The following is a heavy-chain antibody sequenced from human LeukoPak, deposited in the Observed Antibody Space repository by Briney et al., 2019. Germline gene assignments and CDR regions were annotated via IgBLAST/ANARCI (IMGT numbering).Heavy chain of an antibody. J-gene: IGHJ3*02. D-gene: IGHD2-2*03. V-gene: IGHV3-30-3*01. CDR1: GFTFSSYA. CDR3: ARSEVDIYDAFDI. Sequence: PGRSLRLSCAASGFTFSSYAMHWVRQAPGKGLEWVAVISYDGSNKYYADSVKGRFTISRDNSKNTLYLQMNSLRAEDTAVYYCARSEVDIYDAFDIWGQGTMVTVSS. CDR2: ISYDGSNK.